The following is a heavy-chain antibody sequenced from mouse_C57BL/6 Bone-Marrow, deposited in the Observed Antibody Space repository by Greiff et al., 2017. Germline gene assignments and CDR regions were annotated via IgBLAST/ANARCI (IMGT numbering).Heavy chain of an antibody. Sequence: VQLQQSGPELVKPGASVKIPCKASGYTFTDYNMDWVKQSHGKSLEWIGDINPNNGGTIYNQKFKGKATLTVDKSSSTAYMELRSLTSEDTAVYYCARDYGSSYYWYFDVWGTGTTVTVPS. D-gene: IGHD1-1*01. CDR1: GYTFTDYN. CDR3: ARDYGSSYYWYFDV. V-gene: IGHV1-18*01. J-gene: IGHJ1*03. CDR2: INPNNGGT.